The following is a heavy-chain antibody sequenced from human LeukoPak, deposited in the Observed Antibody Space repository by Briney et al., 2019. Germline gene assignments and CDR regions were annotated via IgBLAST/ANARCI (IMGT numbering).Heavy chain of an antibody. CDR3: AKLSGYDILTGYFDY. Sequence: PGGSLRLSCAASGFTFSSYGMSWVRQAPGKGLEWVSAISGSGGSTYYADSVKGRFTISRDNSKNTLYLQMNSLRAEDTAVYYCAKLSGYDILTGYFDYWGQGTLVTVSS. D-gene: IGHD3-9*01. J-gene: IGHJ4*02. CDR1: GFTFSSYG. V-gene: IGHV3-23*01. CDR2: ISGSGGST.